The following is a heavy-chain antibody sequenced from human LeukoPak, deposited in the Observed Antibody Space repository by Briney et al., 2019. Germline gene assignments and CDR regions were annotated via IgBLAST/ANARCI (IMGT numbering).Heavy chain of an antibody. V-gene: IGHV3-53*01. Sequence: HPGGSLRLSCAASGLTVSSSYMSWVRQAPGKGLEWVSIIYNDGSTYYADSMKGRFTVSRDNSKNTLYLQVNSLRAEDTAMYYCARNILFAFDIWGQGTMVTVSS. CDR2: IYNDGST. CDR1: GLTVSSSY. J-gene: IGHJ3*02. CDR3: ARNILFAFDI.